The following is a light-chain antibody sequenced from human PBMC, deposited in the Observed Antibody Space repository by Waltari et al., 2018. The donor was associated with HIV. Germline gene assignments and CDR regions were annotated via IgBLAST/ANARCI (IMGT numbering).Light chain of an antibody. CDR3: LLYYGGAWV. Sequence: QTVVTQEPSLTVSPGGTVTLTCASSTVAVTSGYSPNWFQQKPGQAPRALIYGTTNKHSWTPARFSGSLLGGKAALTLSGVQPEEEAEYYCLLYYGGAWVFGGGTKLTVL. CDR1: TVAVTSGYS. V-gene: IGLV7-43*01. J-gene: IGLJ3*02. CDR2: GTT.